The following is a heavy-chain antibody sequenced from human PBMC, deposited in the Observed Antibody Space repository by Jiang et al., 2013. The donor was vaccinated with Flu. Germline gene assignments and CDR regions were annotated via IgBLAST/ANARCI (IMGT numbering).Heavy chain of an antibody. CDR1: GGSFSGYY. CDR3: ARVMETGTTADY. V-gene: IGHV4-34*01. D-gene: IGHD1-1*01. J-gene: IGHJ4*02. Sequence: LLKPSETLSLTCAVYGGSFSGYYWSWIRQPPGKGLEWIGEINHSGSTNYNPSLKSRVTISVDTSKNQFSLKLSPVTAADTAVYYCARVMETGTTADYWGQGTLGHRLL. CDR2: INHSGST.